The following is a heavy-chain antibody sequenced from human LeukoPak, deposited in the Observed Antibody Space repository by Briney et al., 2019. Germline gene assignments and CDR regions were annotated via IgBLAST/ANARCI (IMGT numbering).Heavy chain of an antibody. V-gene: IGHV4-39*07. Sequence: PSETLSLTCTVSGGSISSSSYYWGWIRQPPGKGLEWIGSIYYSGSTNYNPSLKSRVTISVDTSKNQFSLKLSSVTAADTAVYYCARGWAIKINYWGQGTLVTVSS. CDR3: ARGWAIKINY. CDR2: IYYSGST. CDR1: GGSISSSSYY. J-gene: IGHJ4*02. D-gene: IGHD2-2*02.